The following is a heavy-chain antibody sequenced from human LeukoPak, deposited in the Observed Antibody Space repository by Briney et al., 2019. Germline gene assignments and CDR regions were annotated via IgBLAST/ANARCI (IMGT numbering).Heavy chain of an antibody. V-gene: IGHV4-59*08. D-gene: IGHD1-26*01. CDR1: GGSISSYY. CDR2: IYYSGST. CDR3: ARWELGAFDI. Sequence: SETLSLTCTVSGGSISSYYWSWIRQPPGKGLEWIGYIYYSGSTNYNPSLKSRVTISVDTSKNQFSLKLSSVTAADTAVYYCARWELGAFDIWGQGTMVTVSS. J-gene: IGHJ3*02.